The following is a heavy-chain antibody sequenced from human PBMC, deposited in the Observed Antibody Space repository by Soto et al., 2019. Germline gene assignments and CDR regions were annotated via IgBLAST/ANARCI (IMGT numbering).Heavy chain of an antibody. Sequence: GGSLRLSCPASGFTFSCYAMSWVRQAPGKGLEWVSAISGSGGSTYYADSVKGRFTISRDNSKNTLYLQMNSLRAEDTAVYYCAKAQNPPTYDYWGQGTLVTVSS. CDR1: GFTFSCYA. CDR2: ISGSGGST. J-gene: IGHJ4*02. V-gene: IGHV3-23*01. CDR3: AKAQNPPTYDY.